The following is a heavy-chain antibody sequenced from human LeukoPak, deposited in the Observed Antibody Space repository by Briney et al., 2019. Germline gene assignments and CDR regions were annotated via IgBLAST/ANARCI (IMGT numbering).Heavy chain of an antibody. Sequence: PGGSLRLSCAASGFTVSSNYMSWVRQAPGKGLEWVSVIYSGGSTYYADSVKGRFTISRDNSKNTLYLQMNSLRAEDTAVYYCARDHGSSGWYETVDYWGQGTLVTVSS. CDR2: IYSGGST. CDR1: GFTVSSNY. D-gene: IGHD6-19*01. CDR3: ARDHGSSGWYETVDY. V-gene: IGHV3-66*01. J-gene: IGHJ4*02.